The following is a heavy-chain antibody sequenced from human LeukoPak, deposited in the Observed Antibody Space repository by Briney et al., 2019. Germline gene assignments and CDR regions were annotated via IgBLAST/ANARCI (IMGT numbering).Heavy chain of an antibody. D-gene: IGHD3-22*01. CDR2: ISSSSSYT. CDR3: AKAASYYYDSSGYSAVYFQH. CDR1: GFTFSDYY. J-gene: IGHJ1*01. Sequence: GGSLRLSCAASGFTFSDYYMSWIRQAPGKGLEWVPYISSSSSYTNYADSVKGRFTISRDNAKNSLYLQMNSLRAEDTALYYCAKAASYYYDSSGYSAVYFQHWGQGTLVTVSS. V-gene: IGHV3-11*05.